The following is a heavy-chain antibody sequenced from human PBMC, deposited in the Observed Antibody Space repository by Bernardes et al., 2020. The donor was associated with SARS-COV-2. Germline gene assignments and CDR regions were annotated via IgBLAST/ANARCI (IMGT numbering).Heavy chain of an antibody. J-gene: IGHJ5*02. CDR3: AGYSSSSGICWFDT. CDR1: GGSVSSGSYY. V-gene: IGHV4-61*03. CDR2: IYDSGRT. D-gene: IGHD6-6*01. Sequence: SETLSLTCTVSGGSVSSGSYYWSWIRQPPGMGWELIVYIYDSGRTNYNPSLKSRVTMSVDTSKNHFSLKLSSVTAADTAVYYCAGYSSSSGICWFDTWGQGTLVTVSS.